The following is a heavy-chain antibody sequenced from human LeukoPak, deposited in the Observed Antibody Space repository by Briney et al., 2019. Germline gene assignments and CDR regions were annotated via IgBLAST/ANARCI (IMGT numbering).Heavy chain of an antibody. CDR2: INHSGST. Sequence: PSETLSLTCAVYGGAFRGYYWSWIRQPPGKGREWIGEINHSGSTNYNPSLKSRVIISVDTSKNHFSLKLNSVTAADTAVYYCARHSYGDYGNAFDIWGQGTMVTVSS. CDR1: GGAFRGYY. J-gene: IGHJ3*02. V-gene: IGHV4-34*01. D-gene: IGHD4-17*01. CDR3: ARHSYGDYGNAFDI.